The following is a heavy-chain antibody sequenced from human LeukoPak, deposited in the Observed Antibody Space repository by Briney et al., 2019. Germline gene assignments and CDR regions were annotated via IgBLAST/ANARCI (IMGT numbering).Heavy chain of an antibody. V-gene: IGHV3-53*04. Sequence: GGSLRLSCAASGFTVSSNYMSWVRQAPGKGLEWVSVIYSGGSTYYADSVKGRFTISRHNSKNTLYLQMNSLRAEDTAVYYCARVSMAGSSPHVDYRGQGTLVTVSS. D-gene: IGHD2-2*01. CDR1: GFTVSSNY. J-gene: IGHJ4*02. CDR3: ARVSMAGSSPHVDY. CDR2: IYSGGST.